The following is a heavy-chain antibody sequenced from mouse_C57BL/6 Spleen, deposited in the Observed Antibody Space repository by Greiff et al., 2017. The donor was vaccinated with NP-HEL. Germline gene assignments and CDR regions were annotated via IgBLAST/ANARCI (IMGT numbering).Heavy chain of an antibody. CDR2: IYPRDGST. J-gene: IGHJ4*01. CDR1: GYTFTDHT. V-gene: IGHV1-78*01. Sequence: VQLQQSDAELVKPGASVKISCKVSGYTFTDHTIHWLKQRPEQGLEWIGYIYPRDGSTKYNEKFKGKATLTADKSSSTAYMQINSLTSEDSAVYFCARLDATISYYAMDYWGQGTSVTDAS. CDR3: ARLDATISYYAMDY. D-gene: IGHD2-12*01.